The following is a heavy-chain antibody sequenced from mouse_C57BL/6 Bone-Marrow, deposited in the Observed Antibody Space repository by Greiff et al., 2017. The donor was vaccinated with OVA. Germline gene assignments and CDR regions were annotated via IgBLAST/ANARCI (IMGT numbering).Heavy chain of an antibody. Sequence: EVQLVESEGGLVQPGSSMKLSCTASGFTFSDYYMAWVRQVPEKGLEWVANINYDGSSTYYLDSLKSRFIISRDNAKSILYLQMSSLKSEDTATYYCARDDPSRGAMDYWGQGTSVTAAS. J-gene: IGHJ4*01. CDR2: INYDGSST. CDR3: ARDDPSRGAMDY. V-gene: IGHV5-16*01. CDR1: GFTFSDYY.